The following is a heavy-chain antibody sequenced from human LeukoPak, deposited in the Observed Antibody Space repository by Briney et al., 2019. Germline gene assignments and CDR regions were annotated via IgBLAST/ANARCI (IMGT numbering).Heavy chain of an antibody. Sequence: ASVKVSCKASGYTFTGYYMHWVRQAPGQGLEWMGWISAYNGNTNYAQKLQGRVTMTTDTSTSTAYMELRSLRSDDTAVYYCARGSGSYYRSIGIDPWGQGTLVTVSS. CDR3: ARGSGSYYRSIGIDP. D-gene: IGHD3-10*01. J-gene: IGHJ5*02. V-gene: IGHV1-18*04. CDR1: GYTFTGYY. CDR2: ISAYNGNT.